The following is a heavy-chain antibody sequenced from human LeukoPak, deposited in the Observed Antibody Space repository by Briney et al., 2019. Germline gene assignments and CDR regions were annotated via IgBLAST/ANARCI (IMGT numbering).Heavy chain of an antibody. CDR1: GGSFSLYY. CDR2: INHSGNT. V-gene: IGHV4-34*01. D-gene: IGHD5-18*01. J-gene: IGHJ4*02. CDR3: ARGQKYRNGYTVTELGSGYFDY. Sequence: SETLSLTCAVYGGSFSLYYWTWIRQSPGKGLEWIGEINHSGNTNYNPSLKSRVTISVDTSKNQFSLQVTSVTAADTAVYYCARGQKYRNGYTVTELGSGYFDYWGQGTLVTVSS.